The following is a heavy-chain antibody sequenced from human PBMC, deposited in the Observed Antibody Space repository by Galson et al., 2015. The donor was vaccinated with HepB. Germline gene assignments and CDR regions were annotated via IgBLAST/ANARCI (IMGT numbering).Heavy chain of an antibody. Sequence: SLRLSCAASGFSFNIYGMHWPRQAPGKGLGWVAVIGHDGSYQNYADSVKGRFTISRDNSENTRYLQMNSLRGEDTAMYHCARDLGAGRYFDYWGQGILVTVSS. CDR1: GFSFNIYG. CDR2: IGHDGSYQ. J-gene: IGHJ4*02. D-gene: IGHD3-10*01. CDR3: ARDLGAGRYFDY. V-gene: IGHV3-33*01.